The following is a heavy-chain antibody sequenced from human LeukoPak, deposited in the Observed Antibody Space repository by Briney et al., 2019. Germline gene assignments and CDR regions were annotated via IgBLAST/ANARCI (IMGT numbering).Heavy chain of an antibody. J-gene: IGHJ4*02. V-gene: IGHV3-53*01. CDR1: GFTVSSNY. D-gene: IGHD2-8*01. CDR2: IYSGGST. Sequence: GGSLRLSCAASGFTVSSNYMSWVRQAPGKGLEWVSVIYSGGSTYYADSVKGRFTISRDNSKNTLYLQMNSLRAEDTTVYYCARRGGEMLFDYWGQGTLVTVSS. CDR3: ARRGGEMLFDY.